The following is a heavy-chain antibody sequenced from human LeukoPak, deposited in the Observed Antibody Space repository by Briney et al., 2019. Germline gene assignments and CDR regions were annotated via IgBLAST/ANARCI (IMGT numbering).Heavy chain of an antibody. D-gene: IGHD6-25*01. V-gene: IGHV3-30-3*01. CDR3: AREYIAAFDY. Sequence: SLRLSCAASGFTFSSYAMHWVCQAPGKGLEWVAVISYDGSNKYYADSVKGRFTISRDNSKNTLYLQMNSLRAEDTAVYYCAREYIAAFDYWGQGTLVTVSS. CDR1: GFTFSSYA. CDR2: ISYDGSNK. J-gene: IGHJ4*02.